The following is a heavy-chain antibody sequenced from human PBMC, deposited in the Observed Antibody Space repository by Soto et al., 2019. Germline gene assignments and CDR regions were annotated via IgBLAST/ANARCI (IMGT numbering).Heavy chain of an antibody. CDR1: GCTFSSYW. CDR2: INSDGSST. J-gene: IGHJ6*03. CDR3: ARLGFLYSSGWYYYYMDV. V-gene: IGHV3-74*01. Sequence: GGSVRLSGAASGCTFSSYWMHWVRQAQGKGLVWVSRINSDGSSTSYADSVKGRFTISRDNAKNTLYLQMNCLRAEDTAVYYCARLGFLYSSGWYYYYMDVWGKGTTVTVSS. D-gene: IGHD6-19*01.